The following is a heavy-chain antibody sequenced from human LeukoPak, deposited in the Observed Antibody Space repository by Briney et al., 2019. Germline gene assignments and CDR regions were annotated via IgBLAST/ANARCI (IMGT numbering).Heavy chain of an antibody. D-gene: IGHD5-18*01. CDR2: INSDGSST. Sequence: GGSLRLSCAASGFTFSSYWMHWVRQAPGKGLVWVSRINSDGSSTSYADSVKGRFTISRDNAKNTLYLQMNSLRAEDTAVYYCARAKGTAMIKGHWFDPWGQGTLVTVSS. V-gene: IGHV3-74*01. CDR1: GFTFSSYW. J-gene: IGHJ5*02. CDR3: ARAKGTAMIKGHWFDP.